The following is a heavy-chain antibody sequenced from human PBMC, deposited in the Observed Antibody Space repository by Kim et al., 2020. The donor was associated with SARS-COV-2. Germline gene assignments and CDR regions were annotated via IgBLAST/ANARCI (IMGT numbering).Heavy chain of an antibody. CDR1: GGSISSYN. J-gene: IGHJ4*02. CDR2: IYYSGST. CDR3: ATFWESYRSRGYFDY. V-gene: IGHV4-59*01. Sequence: SETLSLTCTVSGGSISSYNWSWIRQPPGKGLEWIGYIYYSGSTNYNPSLKSRVTISVDTSKNQFSLKLSSVTAADTAVYYCATFWESYRSRGYFDYLGQGTLRTVSS. D-gene: IGHD3-16*02.